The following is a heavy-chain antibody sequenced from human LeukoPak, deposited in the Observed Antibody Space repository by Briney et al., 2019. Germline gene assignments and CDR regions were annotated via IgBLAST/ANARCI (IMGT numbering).Heavy chain of an antibody. CDR2: MRYDGSQM. CDR3: TRETGYLTGAFDI. Sequence: GGSLRLSCAASGFTFSSYAMHWVRQAPGKGLEWVAFMRYDGSQMDYAESVKGRLTISRDNSQKTLYLQMESLRSEDTAVYYCTRETGYLTGAFDIWGQGTLVIVSS. V-gene: IGHV3-30*02. J-gene: IGHJ3*02. CDR1: GFTFSSYA. D-gene: IGHD3-22*01.